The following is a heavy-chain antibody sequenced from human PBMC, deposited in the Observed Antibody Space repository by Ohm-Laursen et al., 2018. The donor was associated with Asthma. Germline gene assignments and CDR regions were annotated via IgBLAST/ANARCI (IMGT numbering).Heavy chain of an antibody. CDR3: AREMTYLYYFDY. V-gene: IGHV3-21*01. CDR2: ISSSSSYI. D-gene: IGHD2-21*02. Sequence: SLRLSCTASGFTFSSYSMNWVRQAPGKGLEWVSSISSSSSYIYYADSVKGRFTISRDNAKNSLYLQMNSLRAEDTAVYYCAREMTYLYYFDYWGQGTLVTVSS. J-gene: IGHJ4*02. CDR1: GFTFSSYS.